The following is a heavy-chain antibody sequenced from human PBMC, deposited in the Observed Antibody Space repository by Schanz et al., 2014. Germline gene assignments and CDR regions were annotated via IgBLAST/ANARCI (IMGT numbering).Heavy chain of an antibody. CDR1: GFTFSSYW. D-gene: IGHD3-10*01. Sequence: LQLVESGGGLVQPGGSLRLSCAASGFTFSSYWMHWVRQAPGKGLVWISRINSDGSSASYADSVKGRFTISRDNAKNTLYLQMNSVRAEDSAVYYCTRGSGSRSYGWYYDSWGQGTLVTVSS. J-gene: IGHJ4*02. CDR3: TRGSGSRSYGWYYDS. CDR2: INSDGSSA. V-gene: IGHV3-74*01.